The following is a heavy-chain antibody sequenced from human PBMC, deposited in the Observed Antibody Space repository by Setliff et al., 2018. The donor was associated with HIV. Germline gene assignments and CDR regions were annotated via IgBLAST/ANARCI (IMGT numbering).Heavy chain of an antibody. CDR2: IFYYSGTT. CDR3: ARHLYYLQSIGFADY. V-gene: IGHV4-39*01. Sequence: KPSETLSLTCTVSGGSISSTSYSWGWIRQPPGKGLELIGTIFYYSGTTYYNPSLKSRVTISVDTSKNQIFLKLSSVTAADTAVYFCARHLYYLQSIGFADYWGQGALVTVSS. J-gene: IGHJ4*02. CDR1: GGSISSTSYS. D-gene: IGHD3-22*01.